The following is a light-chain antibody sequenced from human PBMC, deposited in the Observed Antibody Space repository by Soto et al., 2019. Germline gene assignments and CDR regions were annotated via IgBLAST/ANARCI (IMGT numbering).Light chain of an antibody. J-gene: IGKJ1*01. CDR1: QSISSW. Sequence: DIQMTQSPSTLSASVGDRVTITCRASQSISSWLTWYQQKAGQAPKLLIYKASIVESGVPSRFSGSGSETEFTLTISSLQPDDSAPYYRQQYSYFATFGQGTRVEVK. CDR3: QQYSYFAT. V-gene: IGKV1-5*03. CDR2: KAS.